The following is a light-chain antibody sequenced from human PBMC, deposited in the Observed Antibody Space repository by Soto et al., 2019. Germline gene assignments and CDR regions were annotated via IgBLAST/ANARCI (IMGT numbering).Light chain of an antibody. CDR2: GVS. CDR1: QSVRSDY. CDR3: HQYGNSPLT. J-gene: IGKJ4*01. V-gene: IGKV3-20*01. Sequence: EIVLTQSPATLSLSPGDRATLSCRASQSVRSDYFAWYQQKPGQPPRVILFGVSTRATAITDRFSGSGSGTDFTLTISRLEPDDFGLYYCHQYGNSPLTFGGGTKVE.